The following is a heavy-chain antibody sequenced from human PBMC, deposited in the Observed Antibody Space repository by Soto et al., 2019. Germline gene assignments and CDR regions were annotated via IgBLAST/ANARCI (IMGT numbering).Heavy chain of an antibody. CDR2: IYWDDDK. V-gene: IGHV2-5*02. D-gene: IGHD2-21*01. CDR3: ARTAASLEMAIPGGFDY. Sequence: QITLKESGPTLVKPTQTLTLTCTFSGFSLSTSGVGVGWIRQPPGKALEWLALIYWDDDKRYSPSLKNRLTITKDTSKNQVVLTIPNMDPVDTATYYCARTAASLEMAIPGGFDYWGQGTLVTLS. J-gene: IGHJ4*01. CDR1: GFSLSTSGVG.